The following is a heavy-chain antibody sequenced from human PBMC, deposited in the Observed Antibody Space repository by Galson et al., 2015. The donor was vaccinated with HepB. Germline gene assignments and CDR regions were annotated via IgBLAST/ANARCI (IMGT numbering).Heavy chain of an antibody. J-gene: IGHJ4*02. CDR2: IIPILGIA. CDR3: ARDRELLESVY. CDR1: GGTFSSYA. D-gene: IGHD1-26*01. V-gene: IGHV1-69*04. Sequence: SVKVSCKASGGTFSSYAISWVRQAPGQGLEWMGRIIPILGIANYAQEFQGRVTITADKSTSTAYMELSSLRSEDTAVYYCARDRELLESVYWGQGTLVTVSS.